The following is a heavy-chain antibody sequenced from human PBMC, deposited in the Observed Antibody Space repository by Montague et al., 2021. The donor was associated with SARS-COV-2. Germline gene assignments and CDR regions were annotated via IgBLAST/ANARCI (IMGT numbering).Heavy chain of an antibody. CDR1: GASINSDSYY. V-gene: IGHV4-39*01. CDR3: ARRKVDIVAGGYMFDV. CDR2: IDNSGTT. D-gene: IGHD3-10*01. Sequence: SETLSLTCTVSGASINSDSYYRDWIRQPPGKGLEWIGSIDNSGTTSYIPSLKSRLTISEDTPKNQFSLRLTSVTAADTAMYYCARRKVDIVAGGYMFDVWGQGIMVTVSS. J-gene: IGHJ3*01.